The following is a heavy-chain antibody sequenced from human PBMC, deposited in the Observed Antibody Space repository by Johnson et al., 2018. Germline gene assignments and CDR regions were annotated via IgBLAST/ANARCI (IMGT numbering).Heavy chain of an antibody. V-gene: IGHV3-30-3*01. CDR3: ARGGIAVTGTEKLYYYMDV. Sequence: QVQLVESGGGVVQPGRSLRLSCAASRFSFSSYTMHWVRQAPGKGLEWMAVISYDGGKEYFADSVKGRFTISRDNSPNKVYLQLNNLRADDTAVYCCARGGIAVTGTEKLYYYMDVWGTGTTVTVSS. D-gene: IGHD6-19*01. J-gene: IGHJ6*03. CDR1: RFSFSSYT. CDR2: ISYDGGKE.